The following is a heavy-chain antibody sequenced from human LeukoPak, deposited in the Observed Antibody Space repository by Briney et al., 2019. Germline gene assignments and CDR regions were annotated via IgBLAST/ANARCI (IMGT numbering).Heavy chain of an antibody. CDR3: ATDPTLDGWNNPRDY. D-gene: IGHD1/OR15-1a*01. CDR2: FDPEDGET. CDR1: GYTLTELS. Sequence: ASVKVSCKXSGYTLTELSMHWVRQAPGKGLEWMGGFDPEDGETIYSQKFQGRVTMTEDTSTDTAYMELSSLRSEDTAVYYCATDPTLDGWNNPRDYWGQGTLVTVSS. J-gene: IGHJ4*02. V-gene: IGHV1-24*01.